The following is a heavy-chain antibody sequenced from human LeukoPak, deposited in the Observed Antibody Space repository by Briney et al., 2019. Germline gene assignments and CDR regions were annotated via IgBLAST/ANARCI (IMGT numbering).Heavy chain of an antibody. CDR3: ARGNIVVVPAAEDWFDP. CDR1: GYTFTSNY. D-gene: IGHD2-2*01. Sequence: ASVKVSCKASGYTFTSNYIHWVRQAPGQGLEWMGMIYPRDGSTSYAQKFQGRVTVTRDTSTSTVHMELSGLRSEDTAVYYCARGNIVVVPAAEDWFDPWGQGTLVTVSS. CDR2: IYPRDGST. J-gene: IGHJ5*02. V-gene: IGHV1-46*01.